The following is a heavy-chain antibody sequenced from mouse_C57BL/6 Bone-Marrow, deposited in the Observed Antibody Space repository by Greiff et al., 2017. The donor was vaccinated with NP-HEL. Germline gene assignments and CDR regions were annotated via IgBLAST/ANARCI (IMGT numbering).Heavy chain of an antibody. J-gene: IGHJ3*01. D-gene: IGHD2-3*01. Sequence: VQLQQSGAELVKPGASVKISCKASGYAFSSYWMNWVKQRPGKGLEWIGQIYPGDGDTNYNGKFKGKATLTADKSSSTAYMQLSSLTSEDSAVYFCARWGDGYYLFAYWGQGTLVTVSA. CDR1: GYAFSSYW. CDR3: ARWGDGYYLFAY. CDR2: IYPGDGDT. V-gene: IGHV1-80*01.